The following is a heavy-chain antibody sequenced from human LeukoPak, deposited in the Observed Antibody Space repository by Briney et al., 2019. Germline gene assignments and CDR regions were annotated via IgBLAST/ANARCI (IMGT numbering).Heavy chain of an antibody. V-gene: IGHV4-61*02. CDR2: IHISGST. CDR1: GGSISSGTYY. J-gene: IGHJ4*02. D-gene: IGHD3-22*01. CDR3: ARDLRGSSGFYCGD. Sequence: PSQTLSLTCTVSGGSISSGTYYWSWIRQPAGKGLEWIGRIHISGSTNYNPSLKSRVTISVDTSKNQFSLKLSSVTAADTAVYYCARDLRGSSGFYCGDWGQGTLVTVSS.